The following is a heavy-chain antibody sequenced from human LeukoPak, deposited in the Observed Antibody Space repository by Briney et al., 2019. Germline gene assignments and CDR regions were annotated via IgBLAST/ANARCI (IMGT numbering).Heavy chain of an antibody. Sequence: PGGSLRLSCAASGFAFRSYEMNWGRQAPGKGLEWVSYISSSGSTIYYAEFVKGRFTISRDNAKNSLYLQMNSLRAEDTAVYYCARNGGYGLDFDYWGQGTLVTVSS. CDR1: GFAFRSYE. CDR3: ARNGGYGLDFDY. J-gene: IGHJ4*02. V-gene: IGHV3-48*03. CDR2: ISSSGSTI. D-gene: IGHD5-18*01.